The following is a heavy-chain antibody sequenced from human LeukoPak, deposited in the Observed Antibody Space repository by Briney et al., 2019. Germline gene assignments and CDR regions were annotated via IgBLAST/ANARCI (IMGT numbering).Heavy chain of an antibody. CDR2: INYSGST. V-gene: IGHV4-59*08. Sequence: SETLSLTCTVSGGFISGYYWSWIRQPPGKGLEWIGYINYSGSTIYNPSLKSRVTISVDTSKNQFSLDLNSVTAADTAVYYCARHYFVQWLDWFDPWGQGTLVTVSS. CDR1: GGFISGYY. D-gene: IGHD6-19*01. J-gene: IGHJ5*02. CDR3: ARHYFVQWLDWFDP.